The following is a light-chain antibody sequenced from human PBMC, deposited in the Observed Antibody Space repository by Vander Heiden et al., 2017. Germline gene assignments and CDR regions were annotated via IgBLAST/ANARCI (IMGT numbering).Light chain of an antibody. Sequence: SLLTPPPSPSRPPCHTVTISCSGSSSNFGSNTLTWYPQLPGTAPQPLIDSNNQRHSGVADRFSGSKSGTSASLAISGLESEDEDDYYCAAWDDSLNGWVFGGGTKLTVL. CDR1: SSNFGSNT. V-gene: IGLV1-44*01. CDR2: SNN. J-gene: IGLJ3*02. CDR3: AAWDDSLNGWV.